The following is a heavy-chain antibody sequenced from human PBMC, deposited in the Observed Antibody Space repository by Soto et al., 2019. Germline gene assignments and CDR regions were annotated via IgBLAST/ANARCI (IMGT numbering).Heavy chain of an antibody. CDR2: IIPIFGTA. CDR1: GGTFSSYA. Sequence: SVKVSCKASGGTFSSYAISWVRQAPGQGLEWMGGIIPIFGTANYAQKFQGRVTITADESTSTAYMELSSLRSEDTAVYYCARDIAARYYYYGMDVWGQGTTVTVSS. D-gene: IGHD6-6*01. V-gene: IGHV1-69*13. J-gene: IGHJ6*02. CDR3: ARDIAARYYYYGMDV.